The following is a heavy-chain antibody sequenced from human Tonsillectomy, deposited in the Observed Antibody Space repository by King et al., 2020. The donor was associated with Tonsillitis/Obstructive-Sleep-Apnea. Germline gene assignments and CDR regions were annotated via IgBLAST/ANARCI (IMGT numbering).Heavy chain of an antibody. D-gene: IGHD2-15*01. CDR1: WFTVSNEY. Sequence: VQLVESGGGLIQPGGSLRLSCAASWFTVSNEYLSWVRQAPGKGLEWVSVIYSCGGTYYADSVKGRFTISRDNSKNTVYLQMRSRRAEDTAVYYCASGYCSGGSCPHYYYMDVWGKGTTVTVS. V-gene: IGHV3-53*01. CDR2: IYSCGGT. J-gene: IGHJ6*03. CDR3: ASGYCSGGSCPHYYYMDV.